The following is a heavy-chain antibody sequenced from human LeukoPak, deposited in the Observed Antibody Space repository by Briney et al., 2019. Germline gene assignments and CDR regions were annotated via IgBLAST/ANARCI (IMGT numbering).Heavy chain of an antibody. V-gene: IGHV3-9*01. J-gene: IGHJ6*02. D-gene: IGHD3-10*01. CDR3: AKDIPGSGIVCYGMDV. CDR2: ISWNSGSI. Sequence: GRSLRLSCAASGFTFDDYAMHWVRQAPGKGLEWVSGISWNSGSIGYADSVKGRFTISRDNAKNSLYLQMNSLRAEDTALYYCAKDIPGSGIVCYGMDVWGQGTTVTVSS. CDR1: GFTFDDYA.